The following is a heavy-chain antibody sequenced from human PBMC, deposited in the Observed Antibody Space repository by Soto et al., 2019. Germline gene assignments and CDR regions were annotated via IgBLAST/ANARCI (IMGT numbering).Heavy chain of an antibody. CDR3: ARGLYSGWHSFAY. V-gene: IGHV3-66*01. D-gene: IGHD5-12*01. CDR2: IYSGGST. CDR1: GFTVSSNY. Sequence: EVQLVESGGGLVQPGGSLRLSCAASGFTVSSNYMSWVRQAPGKGLEWVSVIYSGGSTYYADSVKGRFTISRDNSKNTPYLQMNSLRAEDTAVYYCARGLYSGWHSFAYWGQGTLVTVSS. J-gene: IGHJ4*02.